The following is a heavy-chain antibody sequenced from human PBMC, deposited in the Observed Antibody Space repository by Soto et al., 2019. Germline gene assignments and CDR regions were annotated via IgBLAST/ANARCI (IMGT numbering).Heavy chain of an antibody. CDR3: AKETSTSFFGDFAASDYYFDY. Sequence: GGSLRLSCAASGFTFSSYGMHWVRQAPGRGLEWVAVISYDGSNKYQADSVKGRFTISRDNSQNTLYLQMNSLRAEDTAVYYCAKETSTSFFGDFAASDYYFDYWGQGTLVTVSS. V-gene: IGHV3-30*18. CDR2: ISYDGSNK. J-gene: IGHJ4*02. D-gene: IGHD4-17*01. CDR1: GFTFSSYG.